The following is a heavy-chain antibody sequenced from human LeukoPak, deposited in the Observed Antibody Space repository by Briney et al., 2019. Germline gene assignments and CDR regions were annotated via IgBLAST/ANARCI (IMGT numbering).Heavy chain of an antibody. V-gene: IGHV4-59*01. J-gene: IGHJ4*02. CDR1: GGSISRYY. D-gene: IGHD6-19*01. Sequence: SETLSLTCTVSGGSISRYYWRWLRQPPGKGLEWIGYIYYSGSTNYNPSLKSRVTISVDTSKNQFSVELSSVTSADTAVYYCAYGSCWYGDWGQGTLVTVSS. CDR2: IYYSGST. CDR3: AYGSCWYGD.